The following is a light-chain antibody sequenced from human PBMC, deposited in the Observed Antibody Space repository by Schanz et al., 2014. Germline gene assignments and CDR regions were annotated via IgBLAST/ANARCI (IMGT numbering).Light chain of an antibody. V-gene: IGLV2-8*01. Sequence: QSALTQPPSASGSPGQSVTISCTGTSSDVGAYNYVSWYQQHPGKAPKLMIYEVNKRPSGVPDRFSGSKSGNTASLTVSGLQAEDEADYYCSSYAGNNKLLFGGGTKLTVL. J-gene: IGLJ2*01. CDR1: SSDVGAYNY. CDR3: SSYAGNNKLL. CDR2: EVN.